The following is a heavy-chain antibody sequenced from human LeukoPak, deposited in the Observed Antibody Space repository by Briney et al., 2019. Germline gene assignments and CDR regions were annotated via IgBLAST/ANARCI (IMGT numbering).Heavy chain of an antibody. CDR1: GGSISSYY. CDR2: ISYSGST. CDR3: ARARGSGYPDY. D-gene: IGHD3-3*01. V-gene: IGHV4-59*01. J-gene: IGHJ4*02. Sequence: SETLSLTCTVSGGSISSYYWSWIRQPPGKGLEWIGYISYSGSTNYNPSLKSRVTISVDTSKNQFSLKLSSVTAADTAVYYCARARGSGYPDYWGQGTLVTVPS.